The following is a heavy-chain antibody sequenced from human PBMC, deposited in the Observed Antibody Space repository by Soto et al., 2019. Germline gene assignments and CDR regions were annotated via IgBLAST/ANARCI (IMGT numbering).Heavy chain of an antibody. J-gene: IGHJ5*02. CDR3: GREPLCGGKCYDNYFDP. D-gene: IGHD2-15*01. V-gene: IGHV1-3*04. Sequence: ASVKVSRKASGYRFTYYPIRWVRQAPGQRLEWMGWINIGNGNTQYSDKFQGRVTITTDTSASTAYMELSSLRSEDTAVYYCGREPLCGGKCYDNYFDPWGQGTLVTVSS. CDR1: GYRFTYYP. CDR2: INIGNGNT.